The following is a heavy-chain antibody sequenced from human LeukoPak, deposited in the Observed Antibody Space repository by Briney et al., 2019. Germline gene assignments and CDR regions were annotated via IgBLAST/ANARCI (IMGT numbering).Heavy chain of an antibody. D-gene: IGHD2-2*01. CDR3: ATATRLGIVVVPAAPRTLWSGPHGY. V-gene: IGHV3-23*01. J-gene: IGHJ4*02. CDR2: ISSGGGST. Sequence: GGSLRLSCAASGFTFSSYPMNWVRQAPGKGLEWVSVISSGGGSTYYADSVKGRFTISRDNSKNTLYLQMNSLRAEDTAVYYCATATRLGIVVVPAAPRTLWSGPHGYWGQGTLVTVSS. CDR1: GFTFSSYP.